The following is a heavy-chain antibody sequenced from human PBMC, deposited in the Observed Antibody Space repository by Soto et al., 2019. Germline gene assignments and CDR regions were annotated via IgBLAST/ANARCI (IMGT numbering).Heavy chain of an antibody. CDR1: GFTFSSYA. CDR3: AKRSFSSTSCYRD. Sequence: VQLLESGGGLVQPGGSLRLSCAASGFTFSSYAMSWVRQAPGKGLEWVSAISGSGGSTYYADSVKGRFTISRDKSKNTLYLQINSLRAEDTAVYYCAKRSFSSTSCYRDWGQGTLVTVSS. J-gene: IGHJ4*02. CDR2: ISGSGGST. V-gene: IGHV3-23*01. D-gene: IGHD2-2*02.